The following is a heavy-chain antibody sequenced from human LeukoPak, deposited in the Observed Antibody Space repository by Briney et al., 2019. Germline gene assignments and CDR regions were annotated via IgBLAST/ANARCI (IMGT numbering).Heavy chain of an antibody. V-gene: IGHV5-51*01. D-gene: IGHD2-15*01. J-gene: IGHJ3*01. CDR1: GYIYTSYW. Sequence: GESLKISCNSSGYIYTSYWIGWVRQMPGKGLEWMGIIYPGDSDTRYSPSFQGQVTFSADKSISTAYLQWSSLKASDTAMYFCARQAYGSKFDAFDVWGQGTMVTVSS. CDR2: IYPGDSDT. CDR3: ARQAYGSKFDAFDV.